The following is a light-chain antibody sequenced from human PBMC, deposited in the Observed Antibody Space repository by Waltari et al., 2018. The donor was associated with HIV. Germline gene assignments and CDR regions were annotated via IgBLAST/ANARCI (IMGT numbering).Light chain of an antibody. Sequence: QSVLTQPPSVSGAPGQRVTISCTGGSSNIGADYDVHWYQQIPGTAPKLLISGNKNRPYAVPDRFSASQSGTSASLAITGLQAEDEADYFCQSYDRSLSASVVFGGGTKLTVL. CDR1: SSNIGADYD. V-gene: IGLV1-40*01. J-gene: IGLJ2*01. CDR2: GNK. CDR3: QSYDRSLSASVV.